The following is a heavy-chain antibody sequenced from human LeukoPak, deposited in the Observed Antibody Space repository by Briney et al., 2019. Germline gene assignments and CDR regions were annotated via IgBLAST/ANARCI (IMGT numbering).Heavy chain of an antibody. Sequence: PSETLSLTCTVSGVSISSTSYYWGWIRQPPEKRLEWIGRIYYSGSTYYNPSLKSRVTISVDTSKNQFSLKLSSVTAADTAVYYCAGGGEYSSSGFDYWGQGTLVTVSS. D-gene: IGHD6-6*01. J-gene: IGHJ4*02. CDR3: AGGGEYSSSGFDY. CDR1: GVSISSTSYY. CDR2: IYYSGST. V-gene: IGHV4-39*01.